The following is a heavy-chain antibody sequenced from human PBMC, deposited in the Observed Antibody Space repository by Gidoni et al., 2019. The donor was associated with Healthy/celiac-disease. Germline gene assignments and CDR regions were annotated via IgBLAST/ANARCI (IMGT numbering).Heavy chain of an antibody. J-gene: IGHJ4*02. D-gene: IGHD1-26*01. Sequence: QVQLPQWCAVLLKPSETLSLTCAVYGRSFSGYYWSWIRQPPWKGLEWIGEINHSGSTNSNPSLKSRVTISVDTSKNQFSLKLSSVTAEDTAVYYWARVARGGSYDWGTSGLFGYWGQGTLVTVSS. CDR1: GRSFSGYY. CDR3: ARVARGGSYDWGTSGLFGY. V-gene: IGHV4-34*01. CDR2: INHSGST.